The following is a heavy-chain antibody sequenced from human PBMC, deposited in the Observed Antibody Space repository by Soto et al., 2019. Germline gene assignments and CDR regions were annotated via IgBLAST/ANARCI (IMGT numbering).Heavy chain of an antibody. CDR1: GGSISSSSYY. V-gene: IGHV4-39*01. Sequence: SETLSLTCTVSGGSISSSSYYWGWIRQPPGKGLEWIGSIYYSGSTYYNPSLKSRVTISVDTSKNQFSLKLSSVTAADTAVYYCARQRRRDGYNYDYWGQGTXVTVSS. D-gene: IGHD5-12*01. CDR2: IYYSGST. CDR3: ARQRRRDGYNYDY. J-gene: IGHJ4*02.